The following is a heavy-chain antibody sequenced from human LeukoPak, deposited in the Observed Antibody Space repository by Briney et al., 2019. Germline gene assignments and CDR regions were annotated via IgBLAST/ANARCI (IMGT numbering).Heavy chain of an antibody. CDR1: GFTFSSYS. D-gene: IGHD6-19*01. CDR3: ARGLISSGWYRDGYPSDAFDI. CDR2: ISSSSSYI. V-gene: IGHV3-21*01. Sequence: GGSLRLSCAASGFTFSSYSMNWVRQAPGKGLEWVSSISSSSSYIYYADSVKGRFTISRDNAKNSLYLQMNSLRAEDTAVYYCARGLISSGWYRDGYPSDAFDIWDQGTMVTVSS. J-gene: IGHJ3*02.